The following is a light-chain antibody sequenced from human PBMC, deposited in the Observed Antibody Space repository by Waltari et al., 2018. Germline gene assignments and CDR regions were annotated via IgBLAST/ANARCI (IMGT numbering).Light chain of an antibody. V-gene: IGLV2-14*01. CDR3: SSYADTYTFL. J-gene: IGLJ2*01. Sequence: QAALTQSPSVSGSPGQSVTISCTGTSSDIGGYNRVSWYQQHPGKAPKLVIYEVRYRPSGVSDRFSGSKAGNTASLTISGLQAEDEADYYCSSYADTYTFLFGRGTRLTVL. CDR1: SSDIGGYNR. CDR2: EVR.